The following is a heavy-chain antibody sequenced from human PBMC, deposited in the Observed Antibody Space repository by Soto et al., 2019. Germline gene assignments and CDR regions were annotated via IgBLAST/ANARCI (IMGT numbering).Heavy chain of an antibody. CDR3: TTDSSSWAYYYYCGMDV. CDR1: GFTFSNAW. Sequence: VQLVESGGGLVKPGGSLRLSCTVSGFTFSNAWMTWVRQAPGKGLEWVGRIKSKTDDGTTDYAAPVKGRFTISRDDSRNTLYLQMNRLKTEDTAVYYCTTDSSSWAYYYYCGMDVWGQGTTVTVSS. D-gene: IGHD2-2*01. CDR2: IKSKTDDGTT. V-gene: IGHV3-15*01. J-gene: IGHJ6*02.